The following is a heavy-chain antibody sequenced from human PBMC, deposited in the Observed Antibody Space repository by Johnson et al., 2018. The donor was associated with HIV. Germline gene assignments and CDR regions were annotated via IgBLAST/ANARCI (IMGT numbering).Heavy chain of an antibody. CDR2: IYSGGRT. CDR3: ARDYGMTLRLGDAFDM. J-gene: IGHJ3*02. V-gene: IGHV3-66*01. D-gene: IGHD3-16*01. CDR1: GFTFSSYV. Sequence: VQLLESGGGLVQPGGPLRLSCAASGFTFSSYVMNWVRQAPGKGLEWVSVIYSGGRTYYADSVKGRFTISRDNSKNTLYLQMNSLRAEDTAVYFCARDYGMTLRLGDAFDMWGRGTMVTVSS.